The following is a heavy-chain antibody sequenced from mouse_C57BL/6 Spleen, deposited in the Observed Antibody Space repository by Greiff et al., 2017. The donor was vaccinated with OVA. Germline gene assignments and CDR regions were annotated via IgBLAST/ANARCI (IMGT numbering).Heavy chain of an antibody. D-gene: IGHD2-12*01. CDR1: GYTFTSYW. J-gene: IGHJ3*01. V-gene: IGHV1-59*01. Sequence: VQLQQSGAELVRPGTSVKLSCKASGYTFTSYWMHWVKQRPGQGLEWIGVIDPSDSYTNYNQKFKGKATLTVDTSSSTAYMQLSSLTSEDSAVYYCARSNYSRAWFAYWGQGTLVTVSA. CDR3: ARSNYSRAWFAY. CDR2: IDPSDSYT.